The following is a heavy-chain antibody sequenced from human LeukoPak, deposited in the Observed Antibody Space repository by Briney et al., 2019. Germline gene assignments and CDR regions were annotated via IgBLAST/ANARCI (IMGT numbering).Heavy chain of an antibody. CDR1: GFTLSSYA. CDR2: ISGSGGST. D-gene: IGHD3-10*01. V-gene: IGHV3-23*01. Sequence: GGSLRLSCAASGFTLSSYAMSWVRQAPGKGLEWVSAISGSGGSTYYADSVKGRFTISRDNSKNTLYLQMNSLRPEDTAIYYCAREGYYGSGSPPSLYFDYWGQGTLVTVSS. CDR3: AREGYYGSGSPPSLYFDY. J-gene: IGHJ4*02.